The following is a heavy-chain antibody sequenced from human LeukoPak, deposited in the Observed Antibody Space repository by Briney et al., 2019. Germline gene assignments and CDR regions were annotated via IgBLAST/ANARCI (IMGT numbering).Heavy chain of an antibody. D-gene: IGHD3-9*01. CDR2: INAGNGNT. Sequence: ASVKVSCKASGYTFTSYAMHWVRQAPGQRLEWMGWINAGNGNTKYSQKFQGRVTITRDTSASTAYMELSSLRSEDTAVYYCARETGYFEGFDYWGQGTLVTVSS. J-gene: IGHJ4*02. CDR3: ARETGYFEGFDY. V-gene: IGHV1-3*01. CDR1: GYTFTSYA.